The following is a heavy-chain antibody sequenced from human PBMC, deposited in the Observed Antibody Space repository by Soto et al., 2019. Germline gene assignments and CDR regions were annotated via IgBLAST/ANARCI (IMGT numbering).Heavy chain of an antibody. CDR3: ASRDPGTSVDY. Sequence: KLSETRSLTCAVSGGSFTSNNWWTWVRQPPGQGLEWIGEIYRTGSTNYTPSLKSRVTISLDKSENQFSLKVTSLTAADTAVYYCASRDPGTSVDYWGQGTLVTVSS. V-gene: IGHV4-4*02. J-gene: IGHJ4*02. CDR2: IYRTGST. D-gene: IGHD1-7*01. CDR1: GGSFTSNNW.